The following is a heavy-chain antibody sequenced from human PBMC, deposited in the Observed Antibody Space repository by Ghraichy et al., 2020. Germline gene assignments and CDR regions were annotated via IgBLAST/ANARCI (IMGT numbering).Heavy chain of an antibody. CDR3: AREPRRLRGFDY. D-gene: IGHD4-17*01. V-gene: IGHV1-18*01. Sequence: ASVKVSCKIARANFSTQVTSLQRVCRLQLQKKMGWISAYNGNTKYAQKLQGRVTMTTDTSTSTAYMELRSLRSDDTAVYYCAREPRRLRGFDYWGQGTLV. J-gene: IGHJ4*02. CDR2: ISAYNGNT. CDR1: RANFSTQV.